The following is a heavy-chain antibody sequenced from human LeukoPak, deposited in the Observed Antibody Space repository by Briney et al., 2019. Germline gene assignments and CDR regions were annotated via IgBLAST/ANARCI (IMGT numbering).Heavy chain of an antibody. CDR2: ISYDGSNK. CDR3: AQDYSGYYSYFDY. Sequence: AGGSLRLSCVASGFTFSSYGMHWVRQAPGKGLEWVVVISYDGSNKYYADSVKGRFTISRDNSKNTLYLQMNSLRAEDTAVYYCAQDYSGYYSYFDYWGQGTLVTVSS. D-gene: IGHD3-22*01. CDR1: GFTFSSYG. J-gene: IGHJ4*02. V-gene: IGHV3-30*18.